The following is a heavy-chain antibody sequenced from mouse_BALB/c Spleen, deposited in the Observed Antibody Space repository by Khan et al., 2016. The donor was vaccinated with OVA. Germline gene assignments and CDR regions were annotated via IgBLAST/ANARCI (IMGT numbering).Heavy chain of an antibody. CDR1: GDSITSCY. J-gene: IGHJ3*01. D-gene: IGHD2-14*01. Sequence: EVPLQESGPSLLKPSQTLSLTCSVTGDSITSCYLTWIRKFPGNKLEYMGYMIYSGDTYYNPSLKSRISITRHTSNNQYYLQFNSVTTEATATYYCGSSTSRYAFAYWGQGTLVTVSA. V-gene: IGHV3-8*02. CDR2: MIYSGDT. CDR3: GSSTSRYAFAY.